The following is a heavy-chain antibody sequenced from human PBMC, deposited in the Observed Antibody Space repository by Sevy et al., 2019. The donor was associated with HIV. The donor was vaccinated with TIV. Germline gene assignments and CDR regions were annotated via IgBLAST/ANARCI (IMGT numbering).Heavy chain of an antibody. V-gene: IGHV1-69*13. D-gene: IGHD6-19*01. CDR1: GGTFSSYA. CDR2: IIPIFGTA. CDR3: ARDQVAVADSGWFDP. J-gene: IGHJ5*02. Sequence: ASVKVSCKASGGTFSSYAISWVRQAPGQGLEWMGGIIPIFGTANYAQKFQGRVTITADESTSTAYMELSSLRSEDTAVYYCARDQVAVADSGWFDPWGQGTLVTVS.